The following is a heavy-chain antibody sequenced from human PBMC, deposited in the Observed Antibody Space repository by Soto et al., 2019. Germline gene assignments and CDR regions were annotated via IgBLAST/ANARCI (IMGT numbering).Heavy chain of an antibody. Sequence: ASVKVSCKASGYTFTGYYMHWVRQAPGQGLEWMRWINPNSGGTNYAQKFQGWVTMTRDTSISTAYMELSRLRSDDTAVYYCARQGVLRYFDWLSYSLDYYYGMDVWGQGTTVTVSS. D-gene: IGHD3-9*01. J-gene: IGHJ6*02. CDR2: INPNSGGT. CDR3: ARQGVLRYFDWLSYSLDYYYGMDV. V-gene: IGHV1-2*04. CDR1: GYTFTGYY.